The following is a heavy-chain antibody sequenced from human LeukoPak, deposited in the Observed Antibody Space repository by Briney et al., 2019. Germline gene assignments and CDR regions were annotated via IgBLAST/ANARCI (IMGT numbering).Heavy chain of an antibody. D-gene: IGHD3-10*01. V-gene: IGHV3-30*02. CDR1: GFTFSSYG. Sequence: GGSLRLSCAASGFTFSSYGMHWVRQAPGKGLEWVAFIRYDGSNKYYADSVKGRFTISRDNSKNTLYLQMNSLRAEDTAVYYCARCDYYGSGSYYNVDYWGQGTLVTVSS. CDR3: ARCDYYGSGSYYNVDY. CDR2: IRYDGSNK. J-gene: IGHJ4*02.